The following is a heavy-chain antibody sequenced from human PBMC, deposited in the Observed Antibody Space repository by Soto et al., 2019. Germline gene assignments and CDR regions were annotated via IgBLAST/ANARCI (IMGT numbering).Heavy chain of an antibody. D-gene: IGHD1-26*01. CDR3: AACGSNCLGAFDI. J-gene: IGHJ3*02. CDR2: IIVGSGNT. V-gene: IGHV1-58*02. Sequence: QMQLVQSGPEVKKPGTSVKVSCKASGFTFTSSAMQWVRQARGQRPEWIGWIIVGSGNTNYAQKFQERVTITRDMSTSTAHMELSSLRFDDTAVYYCAACGSNCLGAFDIWGQGTMVTVSS. CDR1: GFTFTSSA.